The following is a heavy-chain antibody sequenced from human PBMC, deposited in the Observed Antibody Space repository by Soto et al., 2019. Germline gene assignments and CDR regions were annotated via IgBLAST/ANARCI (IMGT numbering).Heavy chain of an antibody. Sequence: GSLRLSCAASGFTFSSYAMSWVRQAPGKGLEWVSAISGSGGSTYYADSVKGRFTISRDNSKNTLYLQMNSLRAEDTAVYYCAKDPYYDILTGYYDYWGQGTMVTVYS. D-gene: IGHD3-9*01. CDR2: ISGSGGST. V-gene: IGHV3-23*01. CDR1: GFTFSSYA. J-gene: IGHJ4*02. CDR3: AKDPYYDILTGYYDY.